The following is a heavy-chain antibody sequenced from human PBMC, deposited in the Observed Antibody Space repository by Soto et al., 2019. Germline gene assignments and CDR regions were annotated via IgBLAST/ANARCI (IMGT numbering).Heavy chain of an antibody. J-gene: IGHJ6*03. V-gene: IGHV1-18*01. CDR2: ISAYNGNT. Sequence: QVQLVQSGAEVKKPGASVKVSCKASGYTFTSYGISWVRQAPGQGLEWMGWISAYNGNTNYAQKLQGRVTMTTDTSTSTAYMELRSLRSDDTAVYYCARGVVVVVAATLSYYYYMDVWGKGTMVTVSS. CDR3: ARGVVVVVAATLSYYYYMDV. CDR1: GYTFTSYG. D-gene: IGHD2-15*01.